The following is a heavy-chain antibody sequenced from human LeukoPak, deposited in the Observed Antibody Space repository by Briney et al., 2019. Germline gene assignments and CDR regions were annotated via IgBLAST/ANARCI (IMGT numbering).Heavy chain of an antibody. J-gene: IGHJ4*02. V-gene: IGHV4-59*12. CDR1: GGSISSYY. CDR3: ARVPSPTYYDILTGYYTPVKSSDY. CDR2: IYYSGST. D-gene: IGHD3-9*01. Sequence: KPSETLSLTCTVSGGSISSYYWSWIRQPPGKGLEWIGYIYYSGSTNYNPSLKSRVTISVDTSENQFSLKLSSVTAADTAVYYCARVPSPTYYDILTGYYTPVKSSDYWGQGTLVTASS.